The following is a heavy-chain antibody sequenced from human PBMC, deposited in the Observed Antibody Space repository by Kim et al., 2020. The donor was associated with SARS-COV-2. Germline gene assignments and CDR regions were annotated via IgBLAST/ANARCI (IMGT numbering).Heavy chain of an antibody. CDR2: TSGSGGTT. CDR1: GFTFSSYA. V-gene: IGHV3-23*01. Sequence: GGSLRLSCAASGFTFSSYAMSWVRQAPGKGLEWVSITSGSGGTTYYADSAKGRITISRDNSRNTLYLLMNSLRAEDTAVYYCAKGPGFSSGSAYFDSWGQGTLVTVSP. J-gene: IGHJ4*01. CDR3: AKGPGFSSGSAYFDS. D-gene: IGHD6-19*01.